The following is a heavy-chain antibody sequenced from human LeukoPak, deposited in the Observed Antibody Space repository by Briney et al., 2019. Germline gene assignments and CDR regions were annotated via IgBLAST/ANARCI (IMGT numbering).Heavy chain of an antibody. J-gene: IGHJ4*02. CDR2: TSYGGGRT. V-gene: IGHV3-23*01. CDR3: ARAGSSRPNYYFDY. D-gene: IGHD6-13*01. CDR1: GFTFSSYA. Sequence: TGGSLRLSCAASGFTFSSYAMSWVRQAPGKGLEWVSTTSYGGGRTYYADSVKGRFTISRDNSKNTLYLQMNSLRAEDTAVYYCARAGSSRPNYYFDYWGQGTLVTVSS.